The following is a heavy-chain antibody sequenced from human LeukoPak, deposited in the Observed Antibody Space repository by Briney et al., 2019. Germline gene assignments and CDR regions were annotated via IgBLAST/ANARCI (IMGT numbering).Heavy chain of an antibody. CDR2: IYTSEST. CDR3: ARDPAYSNPFYYHHYYMDV. V-gene: IGHV4-61*02. D-gene: IGHD6-13*01. Sequence: PSETLSLTCSVSGGSISSSNYYWSWIRQPAGKGLEWIGRIYTSESTNYNPSLKSRVTISVDTSKNQFSLKLSSVTAADTAVYYCARDPAYSNPFYYHHYYMDVWGKGTTVTVSS. CDR1: GGSISSSNYY. J-gene: IGHJ6*03.